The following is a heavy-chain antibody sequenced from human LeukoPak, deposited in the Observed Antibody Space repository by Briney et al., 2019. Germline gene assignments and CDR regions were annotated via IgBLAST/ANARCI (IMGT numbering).Heavy chain of an antibody. CDR3: VTYYYGSSAPKRNY. D-gene: IGHD3-22*01. CDR2: INHSGST. Sequence: SETLSLTCAVYGGSFSGYYWSWIRQPPGKGLEWIGEINHSGSTNYNPSLKSRVTISVDTSKNQFSLKLSSVTAADTAVYYCVTYYYGSSAPKRNYWGQGILVTVSS. CDR1: GGSFSGYY. J-gene: IGHJ4*02. V-gene: IGHV4-34*01.